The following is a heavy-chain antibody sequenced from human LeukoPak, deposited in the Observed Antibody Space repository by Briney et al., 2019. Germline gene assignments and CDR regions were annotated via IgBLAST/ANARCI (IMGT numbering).Heavy chain of an antibody. CDR3: ARLKLGAYFDL. CDR2: IYYSGTT. Sequence: SETLSLTCTVSGGSISSHYWSWIRQPPGKGLEWIGYIYYSGTTNYNPSLKSRVTISVDTSKNQCSLKLTSVSAADTAVYYSARLKLGAYFDLWGRGTLVTVSS. J-gene: IGHJ2*01. D-gene: IGHD3-16*01. CDR1: GGSISSHY. V-gene: IGHV4-59*08.